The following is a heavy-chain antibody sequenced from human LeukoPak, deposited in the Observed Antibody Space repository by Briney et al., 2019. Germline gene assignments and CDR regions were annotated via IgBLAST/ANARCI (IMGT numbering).Heavy chain of an antibody. CDR2: IYYSGST. V-gene: IGHV4-59*01. CDR3: ARVGYSYGYYYYYYMVV. CDR1: GGSISSYY. D-gene: IGHD5-18*01. J-gene: IGHJ6*03. Sequence: PSETLSLTCTVSGGSISSYYWSWIRQPPGKGLEWIGYIYYSGSTNYNPSLKSRVTIAVDTSKNQFSLKLSSVTAADTAVYYCARVGYSYGYYYYYYMVVWGKGTTVTISS.